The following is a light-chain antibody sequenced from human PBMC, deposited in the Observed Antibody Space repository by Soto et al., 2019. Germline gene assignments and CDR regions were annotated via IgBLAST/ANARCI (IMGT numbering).Light chain of an antibody. V-gene: IGKV3-20*01. CDR2: GAS. CDR1: QSVRSNF. CDR3: QRYDSFRT. Sequence: EIVLTQSPGTLSLSPGERATLSCRASQSVRSNFLAWYQQKPGQAPRLLIYGASNRATGIPDRFSGSGSGTDFTLTTTRLEPEDFAMYYCQRYDSFRTFGQGTKVEI. J-gene: IGKJ1*01.